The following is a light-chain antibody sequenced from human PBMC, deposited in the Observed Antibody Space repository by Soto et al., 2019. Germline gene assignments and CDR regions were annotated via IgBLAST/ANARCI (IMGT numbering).Light chain of an antibody. V-gene: IGKV3-20*01. CDR2: GAS. J-gene: IGKJ1*01. Sequence: VSKQPACMVSFSAGERATLSCRASQSVSSSYLAWYQQKPGQAPRLLIYGASSRATGIPDRFSGSGSGTDFTLTISRLEAEDVAVYYCQRYFSIPWTFGQGTKVDIK. CDR1: QSVSSSY. CDR3: QRYFSIPWT.